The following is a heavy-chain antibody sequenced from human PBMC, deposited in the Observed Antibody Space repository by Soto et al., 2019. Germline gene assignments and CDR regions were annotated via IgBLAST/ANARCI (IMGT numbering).Heavy chain of an antibody. CDR2: IYPGDSDT. CDR1: GYSFTSYW. Sequence: PGESLKISCKGSGYSFTSYWIGWVRQMPGKGLEWMGIIYPGDSDTRYSPSFQGQVTISADKSISTAYLQWSSLKASDTAMYYCARSYLQIEVPAATFDYWGQGTLVTVSS. V-gene: IGHV5-51*01. D-gene: IGHD2-2*01. J-gene: IGHJ4*02. CDR3: ARSYLQIEVPAATFDY.